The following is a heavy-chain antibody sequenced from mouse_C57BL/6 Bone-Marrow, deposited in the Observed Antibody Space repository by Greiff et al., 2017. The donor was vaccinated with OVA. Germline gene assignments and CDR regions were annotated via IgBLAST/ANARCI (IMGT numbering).Heavy chain of an antibody. V-gene: IGHV1-80*01. D-gene: IGHD1-1*01. Sequence: VKLQQSGAELVKPGASVKISCKASGYAFSSYWMNWVKQRPGKGLEWIGQIYPGDGDTNYNGTFTGKATLTADKSSSTAYMQLSSLTSEDSAVYFCARRGLVITTVVPYFDYWGQGTTLTVSA. CDR1: GYAFSSYW. J-gene: IGHJ2*01. CDR2: IYPGDGDT. CDR3: ARRGLVITTVVPYFDY.